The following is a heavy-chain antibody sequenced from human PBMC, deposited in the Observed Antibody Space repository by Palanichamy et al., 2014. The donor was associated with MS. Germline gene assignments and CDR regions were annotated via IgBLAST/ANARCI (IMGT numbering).Heavy chain of an antibody. V-gene: IGHV4-61*01. J-gene: IGHJ4*02. Sequence: QVQLQESGPGLVKPSETPSLTCTVSGGSVSSGSYYWGWIRQPPGKGLEWIGYIYYSGSTNYNPSLKSRVTISVDTSKNQFSLKLSSVTAADTAVYYCARDSSGWYYFDYWGQGTLVTVSS. CDR1: GGSVSSGSYY. D-gene: IGHD6-19*01. CDR2: IYYSGST. CDR3: ARDSSGWYYFDY.